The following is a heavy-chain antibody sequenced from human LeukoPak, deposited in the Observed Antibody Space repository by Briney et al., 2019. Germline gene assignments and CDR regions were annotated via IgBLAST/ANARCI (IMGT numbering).Heavy chain of an antibody. J-gene: IGHJ4*02. CDR3: ARTYYYDRSGYYYGY. Sequence: ASVKVSCKASGGTFSSYAISWVRQAPGQGLEWMGGIIPIFGTANYAQKFQGRVTMTRDMSTSTVYMELSSLRSEDTAVYYCARTYYYDRSGYYYGYWGQGTLVTVSS. V-gene: IGHV1-69*05. CDR2: IIPIFGTA. CDR1: GGTFSSYA. D-gene: IGHD3-22*01.